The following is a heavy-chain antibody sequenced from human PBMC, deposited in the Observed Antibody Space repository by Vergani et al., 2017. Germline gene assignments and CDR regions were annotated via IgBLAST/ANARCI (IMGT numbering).Heavy chain of an antibody. CDR2: INSDGDST. J-gene: IGHJ3*02. V-gene: IGHV3-74*01. D-gene: IGHD2-2*01. CDR1: GFTFSNYW. Sequence: VQLVESGGGLVQPGGSLRLSCTASGFTFSNYWMQWVRQAPGKGLIWVSRINSDGDSTSYADSVKGRFNISRDNAKNTLYLQMNSLRAEDTAVYYCANDRNRYCSSTSCYDAFDIWGQGSMVTFSS. CDR3: ANDRNRYCSSTSCYDAFDI.